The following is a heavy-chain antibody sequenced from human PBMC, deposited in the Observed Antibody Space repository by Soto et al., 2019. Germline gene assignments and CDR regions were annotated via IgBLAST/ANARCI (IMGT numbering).Heavy chain of an antibody. Sequence: SETLSLTCTVSGGSISSYYWSWIRQPPGKGLEWIGYIYYNVNTNYNPSLKSRVTISVDTSKNQFSLKLSSVTAADTAVYYCARDSGYSYGPFDYWGQGTLVTVSS. CDR1: GGSISSYY. CDR3: ARDSGYSYGPFDY. J-gene: IGHJ4*02. CDR2: IYYNVNT. V-gene: IGHV4-59*12. D-gene: IGHD5-18*01.